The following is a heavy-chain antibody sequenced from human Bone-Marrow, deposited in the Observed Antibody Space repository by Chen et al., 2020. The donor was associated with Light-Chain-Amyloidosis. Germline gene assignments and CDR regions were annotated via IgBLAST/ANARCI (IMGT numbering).Heavy chain of an antibody. CDR1: GNTFTCYY. CDR3: ARDLVPYDSSGYYYGFDY. D-gene: IGHD3-22*01. CDR2: INPNSGGT. V-gene: IGHV1-2*02. J-gene: IGHJ4*02. Sequence: QVQLVQSGAEVKKPGASVKVSCTASGNTFTCYYMHWVRQAPGQGLEWMGWINPNSGGTNYAQKFQGRVTMTRDTSISTAYMELSRLRSDDTAVYYCARDLVPYDSSGYYYGFDYWGQGTLVTVSS.